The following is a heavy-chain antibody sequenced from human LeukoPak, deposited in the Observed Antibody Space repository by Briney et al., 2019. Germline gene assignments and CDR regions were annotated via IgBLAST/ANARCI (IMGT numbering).Heavy chain of an antibody. CDR3: TTESIAVAVWGY. CDR1: GFTFGNAW. Sequence: GGSLRLSCAASGFTFGNAWMSWVRQARGEGLEWVGRIKSKTDGGTTDYAAPVKGRFTISRDDSKNTLYLQMNSLKTEDTAVYYCTTESIAVAVWGYWGQGTLVTVPS. D-gene: IGHD6-19*01. V-gene: IGHV3-15*01. CDR2: IKSKTDGGTT. J-gene: IGHJ4*02.